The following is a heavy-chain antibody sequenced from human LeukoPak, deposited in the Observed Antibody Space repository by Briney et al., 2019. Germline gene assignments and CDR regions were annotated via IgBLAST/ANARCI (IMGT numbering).Heavy chain of an antibody. J-gene: IGHJ4*02. D-gene: IGHD2-15*01. CDR3: ARDSLVVVAATSAQSDY. V-gene: IGHV3-23*01. Sequence: PGGSLRLSCAASGFTFSSYAMSWVRQAPGKGLEWISAISGSGGSTYYADSVKGRFTISRDNAKNSLYLQMNSLRAEDTAVYYCARDSLVVVAATSAQSDYWGQGTLVTVSS. CDR2: ISGSGGST. CDR1: GFTFSSYA.